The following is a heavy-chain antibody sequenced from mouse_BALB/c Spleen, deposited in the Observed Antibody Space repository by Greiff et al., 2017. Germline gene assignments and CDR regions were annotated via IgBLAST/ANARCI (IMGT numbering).Heavy chain of an antibody. CDR3: ARVGRLQAWFAD. CDR1: GYSITSGYY. V-gene: IGHV3-6*02. Sequence: DVKLQESGPGLVKPSQSLSLTCSVTGYSITSGYYWNWIRQFPGNKLEWMGYISYDGSNNYNPSLKNRISITRDTSKNQFFLKLNSVTTEDTATYYCARVGRLQAWFADWGQGTLVTVSA. CDR2: ISYDGSN. J-gene: IGHJ3*01. D-gene: IGHD1-2*01.